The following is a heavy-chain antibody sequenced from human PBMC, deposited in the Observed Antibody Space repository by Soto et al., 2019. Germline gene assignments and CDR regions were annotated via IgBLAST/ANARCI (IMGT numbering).Heavy chain of an antibody. J-gene: IGHJ4*02. D-gene: IGHD3-22*01. CDR2: FDPKYGEA. V-gene: IGHV1-24*01. CDR1: GYTLTNLS. CDR3: ARWYYYDSSGYFDY. Sequence: ASVKVSCKASGYTLTNLSIHWVRQAPGKGLEWMGGFDPKYGEAIYAQKFQGRVTMTEDTSTDTAYMELSSLRSEDTAVYYCARWYYYDSSGYFDYWGQGTLVTVSS.